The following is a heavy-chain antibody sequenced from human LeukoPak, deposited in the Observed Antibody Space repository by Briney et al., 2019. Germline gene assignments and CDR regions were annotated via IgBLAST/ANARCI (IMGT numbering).Heavy chain of an antibody. Sequence: GGSLRLSCAASGFAFSSYAMSWVRQAPGKGLEWVSVISGSGGSTFYADSVKGRFTISRDNSKNTLYLQMNSLRAEDTAVYYCAKGSFSDWGYFDFWGQGTLVTVSS. CDR1: GFAFSSYA. V-gene: IGHV3-23*01. J-gene: IGHJ4*02. D-gene: IGHD7-27*01. CDR3: AKGSFSDWGYFDF. CDR2: ISGSGGST.